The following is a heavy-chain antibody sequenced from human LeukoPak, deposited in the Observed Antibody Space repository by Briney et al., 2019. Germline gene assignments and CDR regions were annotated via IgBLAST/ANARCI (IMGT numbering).Heavy chain of an antibody. CDR3: ARVRVGATTDFDY. D-gene: IGHD1-26*01. J-gene: IGHJ4*02. CDR1: GFTPCDYK. Sequence: GGSLRLSCADSGFTPCDYKTSWVRQAPGKGLEGVSYISSSGSTIYYADSVKGRFTISRDNAKNSLYLQMNSLRAEDTDVYYCARVRVGATTDFDYWGQGTLVTVSS. V-gene: IGHV3-11*04. CDR2: ISSSGSTI.